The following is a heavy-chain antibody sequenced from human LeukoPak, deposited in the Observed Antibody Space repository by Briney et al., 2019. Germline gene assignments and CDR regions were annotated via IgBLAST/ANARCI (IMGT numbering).Heavy chain of an antibody. J-gene: IGHJ5*02. Sequence: GGSLTLSCAASGFSFSTYAMTWVRQTPGRGLQWVSDISAGGATYYADSVKGRFTISRDNSKCPLYLQMNSLRAENPAVYHCSKIPTGRREEWFDPWGQGTLVTISS. V-gene: IGHV3-23*01. CDR2: ISAGGAT. D-gene: IGHD1-26*01. CDR1: GFSFSTYA. CDR3: SKIPTGRREEWFDP.